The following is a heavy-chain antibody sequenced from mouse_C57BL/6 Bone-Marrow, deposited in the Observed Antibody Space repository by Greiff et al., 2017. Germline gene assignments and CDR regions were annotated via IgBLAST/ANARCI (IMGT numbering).Heavy chain of an antibody. V-gene: IGHV5-9*01. D-gene: IGHD2-1*01. CDR3: ARHYGNYDYAMDY. J-gene: IGHJ4*01. Sequence: EVQLVESGGGLVKPGGSLKLSCAASGFTFSSYTMSWVRQTPEKRLEWVATISGGGGNTYYPDSVKGRFTISRDNANNTLYLQMHSLRSEDTALDYCARHYGNYDYAMDYWGQGTSVTVSS. CDR2: ISGGGGNT. CDR1: GFTFSSYT.